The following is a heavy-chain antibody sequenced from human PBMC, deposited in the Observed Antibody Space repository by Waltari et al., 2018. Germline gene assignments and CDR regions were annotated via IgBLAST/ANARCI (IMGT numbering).Heavy chain of an antibody. CDR3: ASQQLVYRDVDY. D-gene: IGHD6-13*01. Sequence: QVQLQESGPGLLKRSETRSLTCPVSGYSISSGYYWGRIRQPPGKGLEWIGSIYHSGSTYYNPSLKSRVTISVDTSKNQFSLKLSSVTAADTAVYYCASQQLVYRDVDYWGQGTLVTVSS. CDR2: IYHSGST. V-gene: IGHV4-38-2*01. J-gene: IGHJ4*02. CDR1: GYSISSGYY.